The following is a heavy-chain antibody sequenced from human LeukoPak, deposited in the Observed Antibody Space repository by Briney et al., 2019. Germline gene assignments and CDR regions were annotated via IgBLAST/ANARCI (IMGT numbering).Heavy chain of an antibody. V-gene: IGHV4-38-2*02. J-gene: IGHJ4*02. CDR2: MCYDGAA. D-gene: IGHD3-10*01. CDR1: GYSIRTGYH. Sequence: WETLSLTCTVSGYSIRTGYHWGWIRQPPGKGLEWIGAMCYDGAAYYNPTLESRVTISVDTSENQFSLNLDSVTAADTAVYYCVSVRRGNRIDYWGQGTLVTVSS. CDR3: VSVRRGNRIDY.